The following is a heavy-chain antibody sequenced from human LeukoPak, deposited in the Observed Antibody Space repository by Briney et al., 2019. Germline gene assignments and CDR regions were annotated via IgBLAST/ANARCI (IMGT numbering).Heavy chain of an antibody. CDR1: GFAFSSYN. V-gene: IGHV3-48*01. J-gene: IGHJ3*02. Sequence: EGSLRLSCAASGFAFSSYNKKWVRQAPGKGLEWVSYISSSSSTIYYADSVKGRFTISRDNAKNSLYLQMNGLRAEDTAVYYCARDQIGAFDIWGQGTMVTVSS. CDR2: ISSSSSTI. CDR3: ARDQIGAFDI. D-gene: IGHD2/OR15-2a*01.